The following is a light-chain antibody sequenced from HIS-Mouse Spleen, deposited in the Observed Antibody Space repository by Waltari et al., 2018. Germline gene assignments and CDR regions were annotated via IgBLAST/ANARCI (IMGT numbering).Light chain of an antibody. CDR3: AAWDDSLNGNYV. CDR2: SNN. CDR1: SSNIGSNT. Sequence: QSVLTQPPSASWTPVQRVTISCSGSSSNIGSNTVNCYQQLPGTAPKLLIYSNNQRPSGVPDRFSGSKSGTSASLAISGLQSEDEADYYCAAWDDSLNGNYVFGTGTKVTVL. V-gene: IGLV1-44*01. J-gene: IGLJ1*01.